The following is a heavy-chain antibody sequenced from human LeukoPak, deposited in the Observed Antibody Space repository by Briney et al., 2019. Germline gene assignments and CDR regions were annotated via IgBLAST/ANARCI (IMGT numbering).Heavy chain of an antibody. CDR3: ARANFLYCSSSTCLFDY. Sequence: ASVKVSCKASGYTFTDYYMHWVRQAPGQEFEWMGWINPNDGDTNYAQKFQGRVTMTRDTSISTAHMEVSRLRSDDTAVYYCARANFLYCSSSTCLFDYWGQGTLVTVSS. V-gene: IGHV1-2*02. CDR1: GYTFTDYY. J-gene: IGHJ4*02. D-gene: IGHD2-2*01. CDR2: INPNDGDT.